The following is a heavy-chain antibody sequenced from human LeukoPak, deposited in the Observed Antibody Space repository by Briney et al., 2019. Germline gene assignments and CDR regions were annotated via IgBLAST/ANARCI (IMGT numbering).Heavy chain of an antibody. CDR3: ARVYCSGGSCYPVYYFDY. V-gene: IGHV3-21*01. Sequence: GGSLRLSCAASGFTFSSYSMNWVRQAPGKGLEWVSSISSSSSYIYYADSVKGRFTISRDNAKNSLYLQMNSLRAEDTAVYYCARVYCSGGSCYPVYYFDYWDQGTLVTVSS. CDR1: GFTFSSYS. D-gene: IGHD2-15*01. CDR2: ISSSSSYI. J-gene: IGHJ4*02.